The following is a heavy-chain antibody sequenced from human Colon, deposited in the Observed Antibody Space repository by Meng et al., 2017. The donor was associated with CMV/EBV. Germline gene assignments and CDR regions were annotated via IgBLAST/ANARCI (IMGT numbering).Heavy chain of an antibody. D-gene: IGHD1-26*01. CDR3: AKGVDIVGATPGFGDY. CDR1: GFTFSSYW. Sequence: SCKASGFTFSSYWMHWVRQAPGKGLVWVSRINSDGSSTSYADSVKGRFTISRDNSKNTLYLQMNSLRAEDTAVYYCAKGVDIVGATPGFGDYWGQGTLVTVSS. CDR2: INSDGSST. J-gene: IGHJ4*02. V-gene: IGHV3-74*01.